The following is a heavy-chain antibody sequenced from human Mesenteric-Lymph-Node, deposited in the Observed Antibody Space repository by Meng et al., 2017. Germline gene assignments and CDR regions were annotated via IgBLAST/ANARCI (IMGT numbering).Heavy chain of an antibody. CDR2: FDPEDGET. Sequence: ASVKVSCKVSGYTLTELSMHWVRQAPGKGLEWMGGFDPEDGETIYAQKFQGRVTMTTDTSTSTAYMELRSLRSDDTAVYYCARIATQWLVAIDYWGQGTLVTVSS. J-gene: IGHJ4*02. CDR3: ARIATQWLVAIDY. CDR1: GYTLTELS. D-gene: IGHD6-19*01. V-gene: IGHV1-24*01.